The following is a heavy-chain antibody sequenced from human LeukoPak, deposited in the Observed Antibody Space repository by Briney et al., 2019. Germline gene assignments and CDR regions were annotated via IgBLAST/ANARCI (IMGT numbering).Heavy chain of an antibody. D-gene: IGHD1-1*01. V-gene: IGHV4-61*01. CDR2: IYYSGST. J-gene: IGHJ4*02. CDR3: ARLTSWFVLDY. CDR1: GYSISSGYY. Sequence: SETLSLTCTVSGYSISSGYYWGWIRQPPVKGLEWIGYIYYSGSTNYNPSLKSRVTISVDTSKNQFSLRLTSVTAADTAVYYCARLTSWFVLDYWGQGTLVTVSS.